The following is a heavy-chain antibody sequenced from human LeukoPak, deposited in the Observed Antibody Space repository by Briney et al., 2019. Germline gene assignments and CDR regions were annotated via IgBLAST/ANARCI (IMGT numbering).Heavy chain of an antibody. V-gene: IGHV3-30*04. Sequence: GGSLRLSCAASGFTFSSYAMHWVRQAPGKGLEWVAVISYDGSNKYYADSVKGRFTISRANSKNTLYLQMNSLRAEDPAVYYCAREVAAAVGGFDYWGQGTLVAVSS. CDR3: AREVAAAVGGFDY. CDR2: ISYDGSNK. CDR1: GFTFSSYA. D-gene: IGHD6-13*01. J-gene: IGHJ4*02.